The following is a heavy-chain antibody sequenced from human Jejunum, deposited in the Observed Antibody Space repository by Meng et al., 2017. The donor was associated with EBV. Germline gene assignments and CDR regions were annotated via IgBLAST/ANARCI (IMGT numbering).Heavy chain of an antibody. Sequence: QVQLVQSGSELKKPGASVKVSCKASGYTFTSSGINWVRQAPGQGLEWMGWISTNTGYPTYAQDFTGRFVFSLDTSVSTAYLQITSLSTEDNAVYYCARVRPGGGWFDPWGQGTLVTVSS. CDR3: ARVRPGGGWFDP. D-gene: IGHD2-8*02. CDR1: GYTFTSSG. CDR2: ISTNTGYP. J-gene: IGHJ5*02. V-gene: IGHV7-4-1*02.